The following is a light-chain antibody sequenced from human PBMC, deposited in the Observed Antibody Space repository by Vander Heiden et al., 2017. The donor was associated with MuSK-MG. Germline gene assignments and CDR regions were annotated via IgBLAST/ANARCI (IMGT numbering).Light chain of an antibody. CDR3: TSYRSNSTLVV. Sequence: QSALTQPVALPGSPGQLNTIPSPGTSRDIGGYNHASLYEQTSGTAPKLMIYDVSNRPSGVSNRFFGSKSGNTASLTISGLQAGDEADYYCTSYRSNSTLVVFGGGTKLTVL. V-gene: IGLV2-14*03. CDR1: SRDIGGYNH. J-gene: IGLJ2*01. CDR2: DVS.